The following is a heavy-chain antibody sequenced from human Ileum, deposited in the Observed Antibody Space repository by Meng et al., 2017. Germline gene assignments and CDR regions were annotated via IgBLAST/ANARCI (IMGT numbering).Heavy chain of an antibody. CDR1: GGSISSSHW. V-gene: IGHV4-4*02. CDR3: AIAGSDDYVWGSYHAFDY. D-gene: IGHD3-16*02. J-gene: IGHJ4*02. Sequence: SETLSLTCAVSGGSISSSHWWSWVRQPPGKGLEWIGEIYHSGSTNYNPSLKSRVTISVDKSKNQFSLKLSSVTAADTAVYYCAIAGSDDYVWGSYHAFDYWGQGTLVTVSS. CDR2: IYHSGST.